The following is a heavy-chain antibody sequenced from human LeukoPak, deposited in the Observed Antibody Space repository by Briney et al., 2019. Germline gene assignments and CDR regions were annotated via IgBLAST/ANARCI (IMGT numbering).Heavy chain of an antibody. CDR2: IYTSGST. CDR3: AREYGDYVWFDP. V-gene: IGHV4-4*07. D-gene: IGHD4-17*01. J-gene: IGHJ5*02. CDR1: GGSISSYY. Sequence: SETLSLTCAVYGGSISSYYWSWIRQPAGKGLEWIGRIYTSGSTNYNPSLKSRVTMSVDTSKNQFSLKLSSVTAADTAVYYCAREYGDYVWFDPWGQGTLVTVSS.